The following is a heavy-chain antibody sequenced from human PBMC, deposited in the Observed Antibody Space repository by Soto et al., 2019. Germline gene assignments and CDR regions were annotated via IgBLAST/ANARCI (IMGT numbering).Heavy chain of an antibody. J-gene: IGHJ4*02. CDR2: ISTDGRDK. D-gene: IGHD6-13*01. V-gene: IGHV3-30*04. Sequence: GESLKISCAASGFTFSRHAMHWVRQAPGKGLEWVAVISTDGRDKYHADSVKGRFTISRDNSKNTLCLQMNSLRAEDTAVYYCAKDHDLAAAGYYFDYWGQGTLVTVSS. CDR3: AKDHDLAAAGYYFDY. CDR1: GFTFSRHA.